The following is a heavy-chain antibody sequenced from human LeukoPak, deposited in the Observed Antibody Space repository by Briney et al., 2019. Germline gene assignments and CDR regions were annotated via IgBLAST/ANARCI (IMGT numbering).Heavy chain of an antibody. CDR2: INHSGST. CDR1: GGSFSGYY. Sequence: SETLSLTCAVYGGSFSGYYWSWIRQPPGKGLEWIGEINHSGSTNHNPSLKSRVTISVDTSKNQFSLKLSSVTAADTAVYYCARSTYYYGSGMRNWFDPWGQGTLVTVSS. J-gene: IGHJ5*02. D-gene: IGHD3-10*01. CDR3: ARSTYYYGSGMRNWFDP. V-gene: IGHV4-34*01.